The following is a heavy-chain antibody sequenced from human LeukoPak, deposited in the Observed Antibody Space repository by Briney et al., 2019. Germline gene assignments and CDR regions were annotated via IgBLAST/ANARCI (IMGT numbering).Heavy chain of an antibody. J-gene: IGHJ4*02. CDR2: IYYSGST. CDR1: GGSISSYY. D-gene: IGHD1-20*01. CDR3: ARESYNWNGGRVDY. Sequence: SETLSLTCTVSGGSISSYYWSWIRQPPGKGLEWIGYIYYSGSTNYNPSLKSRVTISVDTSKNQFSLKLSSVTAADTAVYYCARESYNWNGGRVDYWGQGTLVTVSS. V-gene: IGHV4-59*01.